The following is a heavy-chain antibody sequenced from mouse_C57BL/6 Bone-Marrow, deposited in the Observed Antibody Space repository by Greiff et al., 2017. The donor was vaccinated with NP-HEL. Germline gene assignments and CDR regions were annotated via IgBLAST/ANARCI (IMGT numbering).Heavy chain of an antibody. J-gene: IGHJ3*01. CDR1: GYTFTSYG. V-gene: IGHV1-81*01. CDR3: ARPTVVPTGFAY. CDR2: IYPRSGNT. D-gene: IGHD1-1*01. Sequence: QVQLQQSGAELARPGASVKLSCKASGYTFTSYGISWVKQRTGQGLEWIGAIYPRSGNTYYNEKFKGKATLTADKSSSTAYMELRSLTSEDSAVYFCARPTVVPTGFAYWGQGTLVTVSA.